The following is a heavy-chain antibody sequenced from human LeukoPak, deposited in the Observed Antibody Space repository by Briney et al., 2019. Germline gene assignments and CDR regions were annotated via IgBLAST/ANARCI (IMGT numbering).Heavy chain of an antibody. CDR1: GYTFPGYY. D-gene: IGHD4-23*01. J-gene: IGHJ4*02. CDR3: ARETTVVTSFDY. Sequence: GASVKVSCKASGYTFPGYYMHWVRQAPGQGLEWMGWINPNSGGTNYAQKFQGRVTMTRDTSTSTAYMELSRLRSDDTAVYYCARETTVVTSFDYWGQGTLVTVSS. CDR2: INPNSGGT. V-gene: IGHV1-2*02.